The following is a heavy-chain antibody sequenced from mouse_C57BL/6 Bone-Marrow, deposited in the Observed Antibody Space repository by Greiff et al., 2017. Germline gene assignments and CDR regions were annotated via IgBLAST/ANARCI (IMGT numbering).Heavy chain of an antibody. D-gene: IGHD2-5*01. CDR3: ARPYYSNYWYFDV. CDR2: IYPGSGST. Sequence: QVQLQQPGAELVKPGASVKMSCKASGYTFTSYWITWVKQRPGQGLEWIGDIYPGSGSTNYNEKFKSKATLTVATSSSTAYMQLSSLTSEDSAVYYCARPYYSNYWYFDVWGTGTTVTDSS. CDR1: GYTFTSYW. V-gene: IGHV1-55*01. J-gene: IGHJ1*03.